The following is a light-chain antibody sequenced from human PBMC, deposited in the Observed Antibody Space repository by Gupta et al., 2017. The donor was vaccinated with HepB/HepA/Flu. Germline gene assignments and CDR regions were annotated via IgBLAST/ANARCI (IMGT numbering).Light chain of an antibody. J-gene: IGKJ3*01. CDR2: DTS. V-gene: IGKV3-20*01. CDR1: QSVTRTY. Sequence: EVVLTQSPGTLSLSPGERAILPCRASQSVTRTYLGWYQQKPGQAPRPLTYDTSKWATGIPDRFSGSGSGTDFTLKISRLEPEDFAVYYCQQDGYSPYTFGHGTKVEIK. CDR3: QQDGYSPYT.